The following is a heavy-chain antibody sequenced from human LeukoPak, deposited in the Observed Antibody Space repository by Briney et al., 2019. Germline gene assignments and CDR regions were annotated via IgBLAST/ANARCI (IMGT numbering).Heavy chain of an antibody. CDR3: ARGRPSDILTGYFTPFDY. J-gene: IGHJ4*02. D-gene: IGHD3-9*01. Sequence: PSETLSLTCAVYGGSFSGYYWSWIRQPPGKGLEWIGEINHSGSTNYNPSLKSRVTISVDTSKNQFSLKLSSVTAADTAVYYCARGRPSDILTGYFTPFDYRGQGTLVTVSS. CDR1: GGSFSGYY. CDR2: INHSGST. V-gene: IGHV4-34*01.